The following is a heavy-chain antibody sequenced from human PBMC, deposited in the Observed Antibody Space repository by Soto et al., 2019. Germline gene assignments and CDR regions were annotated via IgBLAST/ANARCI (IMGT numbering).Heavy chain of an antibody. J-gene: IGHJ5*02. Sequence: QVQLQESGPGLVKPSQTLSLTCTVSGGSISSGGYYWSWIRQHPGKGLEWIGYIYYSGSTYYNPSLKSRVTISVDTSKNQFSLKLSSVTAADTAVYYCARSWFGELLGAKNWFDPWGQGTLVTVSS. CDR3: ARSWFGELLGAKNWFDP. CDR2: IYYSGST. V-gene: IGHV4-31*03. CDR1: GGSISSGGYY. D-gene: IGHD3-10*01.